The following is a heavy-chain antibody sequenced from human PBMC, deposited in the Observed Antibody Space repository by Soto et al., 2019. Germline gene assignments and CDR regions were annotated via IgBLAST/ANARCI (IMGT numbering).Heavy chain of an antibody. V-gene: IGHV3-30*18. CDR3: AKDLRGDGYNYKVDY. Sequence: ESGGGVVQPGRSLRLSCAASGFTFSSYGMHWVRQAPGKGLEWVAVISYDGSNKYYADSVKGRFTISRDNSKNTLYLQMNSLRAEDTAVYYCAKDLRGDGYNYKVDYWGQGTLVTVSS. D-gene: IGHD5-12*01. CDR2: ISYDGSNK. CDR1: GFTFSSYG. J-gene: IGHJ4*02.